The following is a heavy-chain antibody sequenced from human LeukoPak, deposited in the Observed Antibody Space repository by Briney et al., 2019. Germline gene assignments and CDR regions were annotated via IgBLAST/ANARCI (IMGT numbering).Heavy chain of an antibody. CDR2: IKFDGSEK. J-gene: IGHJ4*02. CDR1: GFTFSSYW. V-gene: IGHV3-7*03. D-gene: IGHD6-19*01. CDR3: AKEGPQYSSGWYAPYYFDY. Sequence: PGGSLRLSCAASGFTFSSYWMTWVRQTPGKGLEWVANIKFDGSEKTYVDFVEGRFTISRDNAKNSLYLQMNSLRAEDTALYYCAKEGPQYSSGWYAPYYFDYWGQGTLVTVSS.